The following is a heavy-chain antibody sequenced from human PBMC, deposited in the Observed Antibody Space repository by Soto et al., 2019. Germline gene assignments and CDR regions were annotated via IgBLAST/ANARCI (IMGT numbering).Heavy chain of an antibody. CDR1: GFTFNSYA. CDR3: ARDPWAADY. D-gene: IGHD3-16*01. Sequence: QLGGSLRLSCAASGFTFNSYAMSWVRQAPGKGLEWVSSITGSGGSTNYADSVKGRFTISRDNSKNTVNLQMNSLRAEDTAVYYCARDPWAADYWGQGTLVTVSS. V-gene: IGHV3-23*01. CDR2: ITGSGGST. J-gene: IGHJ4*02.